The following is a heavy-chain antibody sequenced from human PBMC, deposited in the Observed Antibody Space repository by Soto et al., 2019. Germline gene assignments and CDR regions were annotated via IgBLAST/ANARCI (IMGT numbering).Heavy chain of an antibody. CDR1: GGLFSSYP. D-gene: IGHD3-22*01. CDR3: ARGGSGYTWFNEF. CDR2: IIPVFQTA. Sequence: QEQLVQSGAEVKKPGSSVKVSCKASGGLFSSYPISWVRQVPGQGLEWMGGIIPVFQTAYYTQRFQGRVTITAGESPNTAYRALSSLRSEATAIYYCARGGSGYTWFNEFWGQGTLVTVSS. V-gene: IGHV1-69*01. J-gene: IGHJ4*02.